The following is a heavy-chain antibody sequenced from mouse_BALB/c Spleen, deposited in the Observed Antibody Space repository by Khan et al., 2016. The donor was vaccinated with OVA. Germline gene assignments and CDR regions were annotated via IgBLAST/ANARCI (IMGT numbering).Heavy chain of an antibody. V-gene: IGHV1-87*01. J-gene: IGHJ2*01. Sequence: FQLQQSGTELARPGASVKLSCKASGYTFTSYWMQWVKQRPGQGLEWIGAIYPGDGNTRYTQKFKGKATLTADKSSSTAYMQLSSLASEDAAVYFCVRGGITTGYFDYWGQGTTLTVSS. CDR1: GYTFTSYW. CDR2: IYPGDGNT. D-gene: IGHD1-1*01. CDR3: VRGGITTGYFDY.